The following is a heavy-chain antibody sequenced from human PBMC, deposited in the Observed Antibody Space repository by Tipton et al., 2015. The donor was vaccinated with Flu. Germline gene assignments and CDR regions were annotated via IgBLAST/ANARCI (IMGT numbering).Heavy chain of an antibody. CDR1: GYTFTSYG. V-gene: IGHV1-18*01. Sequence: QLVQSGAEVKKPGASVKVSCKASGYTFTSYGISWVRQAPGQGLEWMGWISAYNGNTNYAQKLQGRVTMTTDTSTSTAYMELRSLRSDDTAVYYCARDLPPGYSSGWYYYYYGMDVWGQGTTVTVSS. D-gene: IGHD6-25*01. J-gene: IGHJ6*02. CDR2: ISAYNGNT. CDR3: ARDLPPGYSSGWYYYYYGMDV.